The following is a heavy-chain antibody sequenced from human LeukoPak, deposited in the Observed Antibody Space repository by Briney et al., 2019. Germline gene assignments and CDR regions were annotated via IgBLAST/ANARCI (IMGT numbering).Heavy chain of an antibody. D-gene: IGHD3-10*01. V-gene: IGHV3-9*01. J-gene: IGHJ4*02. CDR2: ISWNSGSI. Sequence: GGSLRLSCAASGFTFDDYAMHWVRQAAGKGLEWVSGISWNSGSIGYADSVKGRFTISRDNAKNSLYLQMNSLRAEDTALYYCAKALTGRYFDYWGQGTLVTVSS. CDR1: GFTFDDYA. CDR3: AKALTGRYFDY.